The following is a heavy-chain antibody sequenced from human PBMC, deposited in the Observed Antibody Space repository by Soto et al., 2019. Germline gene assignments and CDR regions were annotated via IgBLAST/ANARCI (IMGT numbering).Heavy chain of an antibody. Sequence: PSETLSLTCTVSGGSISSGGYYWSWIRQHPGKGLEWIGYIYYSGSTYYNPSLKSRVTISVDTSKNQFSLKLSSVTAADTAVYYCARDKGGGGGWAGNPGAFDIWGQGTVVTVSS. CDR1: GGSISSGGYY. J-gene: IGHJ3*02. CDR2: IYYSGST. D-gene: IGHD6-19*01. V-gene: IGHV4-31*03. CDR3: ARDKGGGGGWAGNPGAFDI.